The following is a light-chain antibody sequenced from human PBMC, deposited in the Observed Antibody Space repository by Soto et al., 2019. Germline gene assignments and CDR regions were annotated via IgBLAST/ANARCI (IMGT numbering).Light chain of an antibody. CDR2: EVS. V-gene: IGLV2-14*01. CDR1: SSDVGGYNY. J-gene: IGLJ2*01. Sequence: QSVLTQPASVSGSPGQSITISCTGTSSDVGGYNYVSWYQQHQGKAPKLMIYEVSNRPSGVSNRFSGSKSGNTASLTISGLQAEDEADYYCSSYTRNSTLVFGGGTKLTVL. CDR3: SSYTRNSTLV.